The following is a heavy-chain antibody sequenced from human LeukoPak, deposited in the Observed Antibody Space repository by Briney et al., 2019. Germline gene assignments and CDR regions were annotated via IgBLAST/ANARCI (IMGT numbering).Heavy chain of an antibody. CDR3: ARVGGSGWNRGLNWMDP. CDR2: IKHDESEI. Sequence: GGSLRLSSEASGFTFSDYWMSWVRQAPGTGPEWVASIKHDESEIFYVDSVKGRFTIARDNAKNSLYLQMNNLRVDDMAVYYCARVGGSGWNRGLNWMDPWGQGTLVTVSS. J-gene: IGHJ5*02. V-gene: IGHV3-7*01. D-gene: IGHD6-19*01. CDR1: GFTFSDYW.